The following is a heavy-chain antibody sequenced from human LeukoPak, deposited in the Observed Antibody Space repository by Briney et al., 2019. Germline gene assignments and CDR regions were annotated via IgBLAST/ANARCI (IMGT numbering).Heavy chain of an antibody. J-gene: IGHJ4*02. CDR1: GFTFSSYT. CDR3: ARSRTSSPYDKNLNF. Sequence: PGGSLRLSCAAPGFTFSSYTMSWVREAPGKGLEWVSSISSSINYIYHADSVKGRFTISRDDAQNSVYLQMNSLKDEDTAVYYCARSRTSSPYDKNLNFWGQGTLVIVSS. V-gene: IGHV3-21*01. CDR2: ISSSINYI. D-gene: IGHD1-14*01.